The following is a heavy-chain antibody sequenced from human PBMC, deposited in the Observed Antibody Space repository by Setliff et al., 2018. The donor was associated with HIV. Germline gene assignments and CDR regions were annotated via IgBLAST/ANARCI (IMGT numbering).Heavy chain of an antibody. CDR1: GGSISSSSYY. CDR2: IYYSGST. CDR3: ARDMTYFYDSSGSLGWFDP. J-gene: IGHJ5*02. V-gene: IGHV4-39*07. Sequence: PSETLSLTCTISGGSISSSSYYWGWIRQPPGKGLEWIGSIYYSGSTYYNPSLKSRVTISVDTSKNQFSLKLSSVTAADTAVYYCARDMTYFYDSSGSLGWFDPWGQGTLVTVSS. D-gene: IGHD3-22*01.